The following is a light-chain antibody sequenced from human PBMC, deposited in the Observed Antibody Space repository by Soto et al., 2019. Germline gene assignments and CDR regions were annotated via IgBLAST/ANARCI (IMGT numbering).Light chain of an antibody. J-gene: IGKJ1*01. CDR3: QQYGSSPT. CDR2: GAS. CDR1: QSVSSTY. Sequence: EIVLTQSPGTLSLSPGERATLSCRASQSVSSTYVAWYQQKPGQPPSLLIHGASSRAAGIPDRFSGSGSGTDFTLTISRLEHEDFAFYYCQQYGSSPTFGQGTKVEIK. V-gene: IGKV3-20*01.